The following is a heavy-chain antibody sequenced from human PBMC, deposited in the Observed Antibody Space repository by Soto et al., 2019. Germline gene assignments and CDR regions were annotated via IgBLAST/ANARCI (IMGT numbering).Heavy chain of an antibody. D-gene: IGHD3-22*01. V-gene: IGHV4-31*03. CDR2: IYYSGST. J-gene: IGHJ4*02. CDR3: ARDSSGYYFFDY. Sequence: QVQLQESGPGLVKPSQTLSLTCTVSGGSISSGGYYWSWIRQHPGKGLEWIGYIYYSGSTYYNPSLQSRVTISVDTSKNQFSLKLSSVTAADTAVYYCARDSSGYYFFDYWGQGTLVTVSS. CDR1: GGSISSGGYY.